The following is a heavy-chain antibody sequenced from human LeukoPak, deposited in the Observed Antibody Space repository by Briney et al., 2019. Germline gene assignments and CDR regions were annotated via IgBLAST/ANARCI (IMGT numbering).Heavy chain of an antibody. CDR1: GGSTSSSTYY. D-gene: IGHD2-2*01. J-gene: IGHJ4*02. CDR3: ARSSYPPWAPDY. V-gene: IGHV4-39*02. Sequence: KPSETLSLTCTVSGGSTSSSTYYWGWIRQPPGKGLEWIGSMYYSGSTEYNPSLKSRATISVDTSKNHFSLKLSSVTAADTAVYYCARSSYPPWAPDYWGQGTLVTVSS. CDR2: MYYSGST.